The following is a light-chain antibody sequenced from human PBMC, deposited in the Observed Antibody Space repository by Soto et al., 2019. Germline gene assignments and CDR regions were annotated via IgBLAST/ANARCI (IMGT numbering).Light chain of an antibody. CDR2: EVF. CDR3: SSYTDSTYV. Sequence: QSALTQPASVSASPGQSISLSCTGTSNDVGAFDYVSWYQQHPGKAPKLIIFEVFNRPSGVSTRFSGSKSGSTASLTISGLQAEDEADYFCSSYTDSTYVFGPVTKVTVL. CDR1: SNDVGAFDY. V-gene: IGLV2-14*01. J-gene: IGLJ1*01.